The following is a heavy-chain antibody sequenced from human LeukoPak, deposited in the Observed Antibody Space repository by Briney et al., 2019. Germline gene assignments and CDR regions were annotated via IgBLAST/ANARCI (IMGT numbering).Heavy chain of an antibody. CDR1: GGSISSGGYY. D-gene: IGHD3-22*01. Sequence: SETLSLTCTVSGGSISSGGYYWSWIRQHPGKGLEWIGYIYYSGSTYYNPFLKSRVTISVDTSKNQFSLKLSSVTAADTAVYYCARADYYDSSGYPGAFDIWGQGTMVTVSS. CDR2: IYYSGST. V-gene: IGHV4-31*03. CDR3: ARADYYDSSGYPGAFDI. J-gene: IGHJ3*02.